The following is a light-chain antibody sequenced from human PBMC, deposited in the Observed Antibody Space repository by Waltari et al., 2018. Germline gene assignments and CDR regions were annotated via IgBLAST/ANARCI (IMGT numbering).Light chain of an antibody. Sequence: EIVLTQSPGTLSLSPGERATLSCRASQSVSSYLAWYQQKPGQAPRLLIYDASKRATGIPARFSGSGSGTDFTLTISSLEPEDFATYYCLQLSSYPLTFGGGTKVEIK. CDR1: QSVSSY. J-gene: IGKJ4*01. V-gene: IGKV3-11*01. CDR3: LQLSSYPLT. CDR2: DAS.